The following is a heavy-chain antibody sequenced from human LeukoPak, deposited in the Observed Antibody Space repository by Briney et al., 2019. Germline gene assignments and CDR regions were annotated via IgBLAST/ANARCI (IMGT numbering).Heavy chain of an antibody. D-gene: IGHD3/OR15-3a*01. CDR3: ARDPRDFWTGSNRAFDI. CDR1: GFTFSSYW. V-gene: IGHV3-7*01. CDR2: IKQDGSEK. Sequence: GGSLRLSCAASGFTFSSYWMSWVRQAPGKGLEWVANIKQDGSEKYYVDSVKGRFTISRDNAKNSLYLQMNSLRAEDTAVYYCARDPRDFWTGSNRAFDIWGQGTMVTVSS. J-gene: IGHJ3*02.